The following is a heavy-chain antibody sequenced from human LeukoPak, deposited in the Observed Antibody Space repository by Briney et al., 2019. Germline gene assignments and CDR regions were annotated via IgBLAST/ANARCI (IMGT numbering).Heavy chain of an antibody. Sequence: SETLSLTYTMSVVSINSGSYDWGWIRHHPRKGLEWIGSGSSSESTYYNPSLKRRLTISVDTSRNQFSLKMSSVSAADTAIYYCASQIYFETRDYFHLEWFDPWGQGILVTVSS. CDR2: GSSSEST. CDR1: VVSINSGSYD. J-gene: IGHJ5*02. CDR3: ASQIYFETRDYFHLEWFDP. V-gene: IGHV4-39*01. D-gene: IGHD3-22*01.